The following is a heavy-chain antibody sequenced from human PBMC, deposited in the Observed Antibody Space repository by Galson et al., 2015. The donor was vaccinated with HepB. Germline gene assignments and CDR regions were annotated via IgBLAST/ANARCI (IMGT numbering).Heavy chain of an antibody. V-gene: IGHV3-15*01. D-gene: IGHD3-3*01. CDR1: GFTFSNAW. CDR2: IKSKTDGGTT. CDR3: TTTLYVFGPLNEHGFDY. Sequence: SLRLSCAASGFTFSNAWMSWVRQAPGKGLEWVGRIKSKTDGGTTDYAAPVKGRFTISRDDSKNTLYLQMNSLKTEDTAVYYCTTTLYVFGPLNEHGFDYWGQGTLVTVSS. J-gene: IGHJ4*02.